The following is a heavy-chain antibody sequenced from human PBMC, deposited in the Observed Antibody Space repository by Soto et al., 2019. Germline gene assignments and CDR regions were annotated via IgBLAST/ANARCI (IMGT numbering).Heavy chain of an antibody. D-gene: IGHD6-13*01. Sequence: QVPLVESGGGVVQPGRSLRLSCAASGLTFSTYAMYWVRQSPDKGLEWVAVISNDGDNQNYGDTVRGRFTISRDNSKDTLYLQMDSLRPEDTAMYYCARGGPIPAAGNNWFDPWGQGTLVTVSS. V-gene: IGHV3-30-3*01. CDR1: GLTFSTYA. CDR3: ARGGPIPAAGNNWFDP. CDR2: ISNDGDNQ. J-gene: IGHJ5*02.